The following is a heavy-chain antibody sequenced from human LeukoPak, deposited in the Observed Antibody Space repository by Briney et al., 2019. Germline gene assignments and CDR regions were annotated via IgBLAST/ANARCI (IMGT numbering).Heavy chain of an antibody. Sequence: GGSLRLSCAASGFTFSSYAMSWVRQAPGKGLEWVSAISGSGGSTYYADSVKGRFTISRDNSKDTLYLQMNSLRAEDTAVYYCAKARGRYSSLDVWGQGTTVTVSS. J-gene: IGHJ6*02. D-gene: IGHD1-26*01. CDR3: AKARGRYSSLDV. V-gene: IGHV3-23*01. CDR2: ISGSGGST. CDR1: GFTFSSYA.